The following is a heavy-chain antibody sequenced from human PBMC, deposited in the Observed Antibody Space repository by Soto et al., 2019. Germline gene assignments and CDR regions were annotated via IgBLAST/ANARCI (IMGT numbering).Heavy chain of an antibody. J-gene: IGHJ5*02. D-gene: IGHD3-9*01. CDR1: GFTFSSYS. Sequence: EVQLVESGGGLVQPGGSLRLSCAASGFTFSSYSMNWVRQAPGKGLEWVSYISSSSSTIYYADSVKGRFTISRDNAKISLYLQMNCLRDEDTAVYYCAREYFDWSNWFDPWCQGTLVTVSS. CDR3: AREYFDWSNWFDP. CDR2: ISSSSSTI. V-gene: IGHV3-48*02.